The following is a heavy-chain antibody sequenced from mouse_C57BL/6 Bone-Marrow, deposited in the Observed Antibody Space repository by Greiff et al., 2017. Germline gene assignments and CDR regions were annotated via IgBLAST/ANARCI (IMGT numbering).Heavy chain of an antibody. J-gene: IGHJ3*01. Sequence: EVQLVESGGGLVQPGGSMKLSCVASGFTFSNYWMNWVRQSPEKGLEWVAQIRLKSDNYATHYAESVKGRFTISRDDSKSSVYLQMNNLRAEDTGIYYCTEEAPFAYWGQGTLVTVSA. CDR3: TEEAPFAY. CDR2: IRLKSDNYAT. V-gene: IGHV6-3*01. CDR1: GFTFSNYW.